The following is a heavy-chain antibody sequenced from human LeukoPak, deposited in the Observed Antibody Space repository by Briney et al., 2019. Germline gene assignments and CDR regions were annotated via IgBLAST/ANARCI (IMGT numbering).Heavy chain of an antibody. CDR3: ARDSVSSGYYLGWFDP. Sequence: ASVKVSCKASGGTFSSYAISWVRQAPGQGLEWMGRIIPILGIANYAQKFRGRVTITADKSTSTAYMELSSLRSEDTAVYYCARDSVSSGYYLGWFDPWGQGTLVTVSS. J-gene: IGHJ5*02. CDR1: GGTFSSYA. CDR2: IIPILGIA. V-gene: IGHV1-69*04. D-gene: IGHD3-22*01.